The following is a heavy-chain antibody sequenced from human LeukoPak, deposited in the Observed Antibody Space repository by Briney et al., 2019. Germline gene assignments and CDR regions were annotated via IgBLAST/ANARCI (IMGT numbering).Heavy chain of an antibody. CDR3: ARVKNLLPEFEF. CDR1: GYTFIGYY. J-gene: IGHJ4*02. D-gene: IGHD3-22*01. CDR2: INPDNCAP. V-gene: IGHV1-2*02. Sequence: ASAKVSCKAFGYTFIGYYLHGVRQATGESLEWMGGINPDNCAPYYAQKFQKFQDRFPITRDPSISTVYMDLSMLTSDDTAVYFCARVKNLLPEFEFWGQGTLDSVS.